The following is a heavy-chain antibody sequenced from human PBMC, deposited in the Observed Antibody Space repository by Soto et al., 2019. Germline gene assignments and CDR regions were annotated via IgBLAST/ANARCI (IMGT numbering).Heavy chain of an antibody. CDR2: ISRDGGTK. CDR3: TGGIASGY. V-gene: IGHV3-30*03. D-gene: IGHD2-8*02. CDR1: GFTVSTYG. Sequence: GGSLRLSCAVSGFTVSTYGMHWVRQAPGKGLEWVADISRDGGTKFYADSVKGRFTISRDNYRNTLFLEMNSLRGDETAVYYCTGGIASGYWGQGTLVTVSS. J-gene: IGHJ4*02.